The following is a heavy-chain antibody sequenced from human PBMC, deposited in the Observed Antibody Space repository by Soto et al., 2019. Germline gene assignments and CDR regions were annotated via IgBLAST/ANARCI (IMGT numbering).Heavy chain of an antibody. CDR1: GDSISDGPYF. Sequence: TSETLSLTCVVSGDSISDGPYFWTWIRQPPGKGLEWVGYISFNGITYYSPSLKSRLTISVDTSKNHFSLSLTSVTAADTAIYYCARESGITGTRAFSHWGQGILVTVSS. CDR2: ISFNGIT. D-gene: IGHD1-20*01. J-gene: IGHJ4*02. CDR3: ARESGITGTRAFSH. V-gene: IGHV4-31*11.